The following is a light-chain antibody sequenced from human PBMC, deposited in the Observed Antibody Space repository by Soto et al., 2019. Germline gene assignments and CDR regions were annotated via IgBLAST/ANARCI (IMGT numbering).Light chain of an antibody. Sequence: QAVVTQPPSASGSPGQSVTISCTGASSDVGGYNFVSWYQHHPGKAPRLMIYDVTQRPSGVPDRFSGSKSGNTASLTVSGLQVDDEAYYYCSSYAGSSIPVAFGGGTKVTVL. V-gene: IGLV2-8*01. CDR2: DVT. CDR1: SSDVGGYNF. J-gene: IGLJ2*01. CDR3: SSYAGSSIPVA.